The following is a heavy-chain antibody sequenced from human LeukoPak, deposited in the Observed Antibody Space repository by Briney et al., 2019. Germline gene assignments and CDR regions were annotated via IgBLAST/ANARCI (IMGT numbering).Heavy chain of an antibody. D-gene: IGHD3-10*01. CDR3: ARGFKVRGVHFDY. CDR2: INHSGST. V-gene: IGHV4-34*01. CDR1: GFTFSNYA. Sequence: PGGSLRLSCAASGFTFSNYAMSWVRQPPGKGLEWIGEINHSGSTNYNPSLKSRVTISVDTSKNQFSLKLSSVTAADTAVYYCARGFKVRGVHFDYWGQGTLVTVSS. J-gene: IGHJ4*02.